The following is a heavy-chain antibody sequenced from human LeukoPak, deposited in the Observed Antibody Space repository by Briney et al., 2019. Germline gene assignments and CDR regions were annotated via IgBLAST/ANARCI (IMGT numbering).Heavy chain of an antibody. Sequence: SETLSLTCTVSGYSISSGYYWGWIRQPPGKGLEWIGSIYHTGSTYYNPSLRSRVTISIDTSKNQFSLKLSSVTAADTAVYYCARDLGGYSYGYDYFDYWGQGTLVTVSS. CDR2: IYHTGST. D-gene: IGHD5-18*01. V-gene: IGHV4-38-2*02. CDR1: GYSISSGYY. J-gene: IGHJ4*02. CDR3: ARDLGGYSYGYDYFDY.